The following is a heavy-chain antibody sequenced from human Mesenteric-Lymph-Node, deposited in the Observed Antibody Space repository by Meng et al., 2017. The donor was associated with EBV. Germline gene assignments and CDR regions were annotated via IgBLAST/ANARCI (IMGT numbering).Heavy chain of an antibody. J-gene: IGHJ5*02. V-gene: IGHV2-5*01. CDR2: INWYDEE. CDR1: WCLPSTCGVG. CDR3: AQLTPYVNSWYWFDP. D-gene: IGHD6-13*01. Sequence: SAPSLLQPSETLPLSCTCSWCLPSTCGVGVDWLRQVPGKAVEWLALINWYDEEVYRSSLQSRLTIARVTSKNQVVLRLTNMERVDTATYYFAQLTPYVNSWYWFDPWGQGTLVTVSS.